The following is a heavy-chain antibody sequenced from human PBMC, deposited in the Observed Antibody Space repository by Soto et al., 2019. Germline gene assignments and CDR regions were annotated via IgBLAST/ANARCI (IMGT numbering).Heavy chain of an antibody. D-gene: IGHD2-2*01. CDR1: VGSISSSNW. J-gene: IGHJ6*02. CDR2: IYHSGST. Sequence: SETLSLTCAVSVGSISSSNWWSCVRQPPGKGLEWIGEIYHSGSTNYNPSLKSRVTISVDKSKNQFSLKLSSVTAADTAVYYCARDFGPAAGGGMDVWGQGTTVTVSS. CDR3: ARDFGPAAGGGMDV. V-gene: IGHV4-4*02.